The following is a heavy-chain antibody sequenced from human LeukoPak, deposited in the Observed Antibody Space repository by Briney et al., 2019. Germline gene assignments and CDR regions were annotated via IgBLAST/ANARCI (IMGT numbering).Heavy chain of an antibody. J-gene: IGHJ2*01. CDR1: GFTFSSYS. D-gene: IGHD6-19*01. CDR3: ARGSSAGNDWYFDL. V-gene: IGHV3-53*01. CDR2: IYSGGST. Sequence: GGSLRLSCAASGFTFSSYSMSWVRQAPGKGLEWVSVIYSGGSTYYADSVKGRFTISRDNSKNTLYLQMNSLRAEDTAVYYCARGSSAGNDWYFDLWGRGTLVTVSS.